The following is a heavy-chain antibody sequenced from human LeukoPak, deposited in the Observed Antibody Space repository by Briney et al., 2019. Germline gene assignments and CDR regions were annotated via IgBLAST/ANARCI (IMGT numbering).Heavy chain of an antibody. J-gene: IGHJ4*02. V-gene: IGHV3-30*03. CDR3: VRDFDY. Sequence: GGSLRLSCAASGFTFSSYGMQWVRQAPGKGLEWVAVISYDGSNKYYADSVKGRFTISRDNAKNSLYLQMNSLRAEDTAVYHCVRDFDYWGQGTLVTVSS. CDR2: ISYDGSNK. CDR1: GFTFSSYG.